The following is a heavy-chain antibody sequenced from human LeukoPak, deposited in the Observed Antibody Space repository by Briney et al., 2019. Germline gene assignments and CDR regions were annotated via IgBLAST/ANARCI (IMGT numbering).Heavy chain of an antibody. D-gene: IGHD3-22*01. V-gene: IGHV1-46*01. CDR1: GYTFTGYY. CDR3: ARSLLYYDSSGY. Sequence: ASVKVSCKASGYTFTGYYMHWVRQAPGQGLEWMGIINPSGGSTSYAQKFQGRVTMTRDMSTSTVYMELSSLRSEDTAVYYCARSLLYYDSSGYWGQGTLVTVSS. CDR2: INPSGGST. J-gene: IGHJ4*02.